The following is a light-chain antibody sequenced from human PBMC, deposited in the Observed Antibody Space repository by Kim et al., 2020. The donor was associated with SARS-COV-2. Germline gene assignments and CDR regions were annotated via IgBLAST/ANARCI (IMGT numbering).Light chain of an antibody. V-gene: IGKV3-20*01. CDR2: GAS. Sequence: LSPGERATLSCRASQSVNGSKLVWYQQKPGQAPRLLIYGASSRATGIPDRFSGSGSGTDFTLTISRLEPEDVAVYYCQQYGSSPRTFGQGTKLEI. J-gene: IGKJ2*01. CDR1: QSVNGSK. CDR3: QQYGSSPRT.